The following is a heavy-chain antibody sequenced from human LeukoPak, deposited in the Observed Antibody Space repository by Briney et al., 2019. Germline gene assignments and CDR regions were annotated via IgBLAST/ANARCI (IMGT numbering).Heavy chain of an antibody. J-gene: IGHJ4*02. D-gene: IGHD4-17*01. CDR2: IYPGDSDT. CDR1: GYSFTTSW. CDR3: ARSSDYVLDY. Sequence: GESLKISCKASGYSFTTSWTGWVRQVPGKGLEWMGVIYPGDSDTRYSPSFQGQVTISADKSISTAYLQWSSLKASDTAMYYCARSSDYVLDYWGQGTLVTVSS. V-gene: IGHV5-51*01.